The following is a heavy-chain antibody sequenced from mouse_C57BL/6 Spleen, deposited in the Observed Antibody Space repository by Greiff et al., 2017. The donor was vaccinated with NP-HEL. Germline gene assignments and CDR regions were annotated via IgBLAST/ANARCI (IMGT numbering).Heavy chain of an antibody. J-gene: IGHJ4*01. CDR3: ARSHYYGSSYPYAMDY. CDR2: IYPRSGNT. D-gene: IGHD1-1*01. CDR1: GYTFTSYG. V-gene: IGHV1-81*01. Sequence: VKVVESGAELARPGASVKLSCKASGYTFTSYGISWVKQRTGQGLEWIGEIYPRSGNTYYNEKFKGKATLTADKSSSTAYMELRSLTSEDSAVYFCARSHYYGSSYPYAMDYWGQGTSVTVSS.